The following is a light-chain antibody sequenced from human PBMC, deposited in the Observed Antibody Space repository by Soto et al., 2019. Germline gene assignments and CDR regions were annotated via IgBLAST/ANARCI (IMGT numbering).Light chain of an antibody. CDR2: WAS. CDR3: QQYYNTPYT. CDR1: QSVLYSSNNKNY. J-gene: IGKJ2*01. Sequence: DIVMTQSQDSLAVSLGERATINCKSSQSVLYSSNNKNYLAWYQQKPGQPPKLLIYWASTREFGVPDRFSGSGSGTDFTLTISSLQAEDVSVYYCQQYYNTPYTFGQGTKLEIK. V-gene: IGKV4-1*01.